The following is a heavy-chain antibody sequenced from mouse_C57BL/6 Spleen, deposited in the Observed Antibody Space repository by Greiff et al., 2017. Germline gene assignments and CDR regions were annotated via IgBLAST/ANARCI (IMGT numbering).Heavy chain of an antibody. J-gene: IGHJ3*01. Sequence: QVTLKESGPGILQPSQTLSLTCSFSGFSLSTFGLGVGWIRQPSGKGLEWLAHIWWDDDKYSNPALTSRPSISQDTSKNQVFLKLANVDTADTATYYCARIENYYGSSYAYWGQGTLVTVSA. CDR1: GFSLSTFGLG. CDR2: IWWDDDK. V-gene: IGHV8-8*01. CDR3: ARIENYYGSSYAY. D-gene: IGHD1-1*01.